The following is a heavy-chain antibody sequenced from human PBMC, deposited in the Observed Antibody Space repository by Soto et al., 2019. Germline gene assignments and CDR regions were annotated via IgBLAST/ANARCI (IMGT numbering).Heavy chain of an antibody. J-gene: IGHJ4*02. Sequence: PVGSLRLSCAASGFTFDDYAMHWVRQAPGKGLEWVSGISWNSGSIGYADSVKGRFTISRDNAKNSLYLQMNSLRAEDTALYYCAKDIGTSWGQGTLVTVSS. CDR3: AKDIGTS. CDR2: ISWNSGSI. V-gene: IGHV3-9*01. CDR1: GFTFDDYA. D-gene: IGHD1-7*01.